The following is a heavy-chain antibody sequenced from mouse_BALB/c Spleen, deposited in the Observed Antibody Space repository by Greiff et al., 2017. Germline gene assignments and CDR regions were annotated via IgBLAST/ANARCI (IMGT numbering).Heavy chain of an antibody. J-gene: IGHJ4*01. Sequence: EVKLMESGPGLVKPSQSLSLTCTVTGYSITSDYAWTWIRQFPGNKLEWMGYISYSGSTSYNPSLKSRISITRDTSKNQFFLQLNSVTTEDTATYYCARKGLRLGYAMDYWGQGTSVTVSS. V-gene: IGHV3-2*02. CDR1: GYSITSDYA. CDR2: ISYSGST. CDR3: ARKGLRLGYAMDY. D-gene: IGHD2-4*01.